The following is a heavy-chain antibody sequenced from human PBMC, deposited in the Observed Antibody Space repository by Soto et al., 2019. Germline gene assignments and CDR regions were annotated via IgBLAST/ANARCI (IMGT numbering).Heavy chain of an antibody. Sequence: SETLSLTCAVYGGSFSGYYWSWIRQPPGKGLEWIGEINHSGSTNYNPSLKSRVTISVDTSKNQFSLKLSSVTAADTAVYYCARRWGWQGYCSGGSCYSRRDAFDIWGQGTMVTVSS. CDR1: GGSFSGYY. J-gene: IGHJ3*02. CDR2: INHSGST. CDR3: ARRWGWQGYCSGGSCYSRRDAFDI. D-gene: IGHD2-15*01. V-gene: IGHV4-34*01.